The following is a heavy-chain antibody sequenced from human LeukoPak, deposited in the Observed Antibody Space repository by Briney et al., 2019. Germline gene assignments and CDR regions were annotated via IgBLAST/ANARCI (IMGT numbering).Heavy chain of an antibody. V-gene: IGHV3-23*01. CDR1: GFTFSSYA. J-gene: IGHJ4*02. CDR3: AREDGYCSGGNCYSYFDS. CDR2: ISGSGGST. Sequence: GGSLRLSCAASGFTFSSYAMSWVRQAPGKGLEWVSAISGSGGSTYYADSVKGRFTISRDNSKNTLYLQMYSLRAEDTAVYFCAREDGYCSGGNCYSYFDSWGQGTLVTVSS. D-gene: IGHD2-15*01.